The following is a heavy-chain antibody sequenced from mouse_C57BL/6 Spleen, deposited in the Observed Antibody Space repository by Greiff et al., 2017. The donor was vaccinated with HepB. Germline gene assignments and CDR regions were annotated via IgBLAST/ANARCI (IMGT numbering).Heavy chain of an antibody. V-gene: IGHV1-26*01. D-gene: IGHD1-1*01. CDR1: GYTFTDYY. CDR3: ARTPTYYGSSYGY. Sequence: VQLQQSGPELVKPGASVKISCKASGYTFTDYYMNWVKQSHGKSLEWIGDINPNNGGTSYNQKFKGKATLTVDKSSSTAYMELRSLTSEDSAVYYCARTPTYYGSSYGYWGQGTTLTVSS. J-gene: IGHJ2*01. CDR2: INPNNGGT.